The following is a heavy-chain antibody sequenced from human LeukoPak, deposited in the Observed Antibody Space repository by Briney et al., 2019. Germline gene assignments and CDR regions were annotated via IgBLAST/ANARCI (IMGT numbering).Heavy chain of an antibody. CDR1: GFTFSSYA. CDR3: ASDWVAAAGGY. Sequence: GGSLRLSCAASGFTFSSYAMSWVRQAPGKGLEWVANIKQDGSEKYYVDSVKGRFTISRDNAKNSLYLQMNSLRAEDTAVYYCASDWVAAAGGYWGQGTLVTVSS. V-gene: IGHV3-7*01. CDR2: IKQDGSEK. J-gene: IGHJ4*02. D-gene: IGHD6-13*01.